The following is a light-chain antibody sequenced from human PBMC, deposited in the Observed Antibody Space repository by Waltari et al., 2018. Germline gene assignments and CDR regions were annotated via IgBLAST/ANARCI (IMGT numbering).Light chain of an antibody. CDR1: QDVYHY. CDR3: QQYNYYPRT. CDR2: AAS. V-gene: IGKV1-16*02. Sequence: DIQMTQSPSSLSASVGDRVTITCRASQDVYHYLAWFQQKPGQAPKSLIYAASSLQSGVPSKFSGSGSGTDFTLTISSLQPEDFATYYCQQYNYYPRTFGQGTKVEIK. J-gene: IGKJ1*01.